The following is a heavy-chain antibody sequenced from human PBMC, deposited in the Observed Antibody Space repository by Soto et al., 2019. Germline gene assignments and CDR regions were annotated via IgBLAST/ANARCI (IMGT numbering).Heavy chain of an antibody. D-gene: IGHD4-4*01. CDR3: AKDSETGYSKYFYYFDY. J-gene: IGHJ4*02. V-gene: IGHV3-30*18. CDR2: ISYDGSDK. Sequence: GGSLRLSCAASGFTFSSYAMHWVRQAPGKGLEWVAVISYDGSDKYYADSVKGRFTISRDNSKNTLYLQMNSLRAEDTAVYYCAKDSETGYSKYFYYFDYWGQGSQVTVSS. CDR1: GFTFSSYA.